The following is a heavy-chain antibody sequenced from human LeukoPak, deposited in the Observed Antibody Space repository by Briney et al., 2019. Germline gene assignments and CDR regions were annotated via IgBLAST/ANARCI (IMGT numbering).Heavy chain of an antibody. CDR3: ARDYGGVMFDS. V-gene: IGHV3-48*03. CDR1: GFTFSSYE. D-gene: IGHD4-23*01. J-gene: IGHJ4*02. CDR2: ISSSGSTI. Sequence: GGSLRLSCAASGFTFSSYEMNWVREAPGKGLEWVSYISSSGSTIYYAETAKGRFTISRDNGKNSLYLQMNSLRAEDTAVYYCARDYGGVMFDSWGQGTLVTVSS.